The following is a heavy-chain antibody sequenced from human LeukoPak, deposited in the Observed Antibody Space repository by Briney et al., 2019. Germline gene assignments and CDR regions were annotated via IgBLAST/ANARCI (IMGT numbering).Heavy chain of an antibody. D-gene: IGHD5-24*01. J-gene: IGHJ4*02. Sequence: SETLSLTCTVSGDSIRSYYWSWIRQPPGKGLEWIGYIYYSGSTNYNPSLKSRVTISVDTSKNQFSLKLTSVTAADTAVYYCARGRMATILAYWGQGTLVTVSS. CDR2: IYYSGST. V-gene: IGHV4-59*01. CDR3: ARGRMATILAY. CDR1: GDSIRSYY.